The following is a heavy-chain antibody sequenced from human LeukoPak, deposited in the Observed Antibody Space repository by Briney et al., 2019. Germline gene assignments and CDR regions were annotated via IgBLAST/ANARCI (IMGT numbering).Heavy chain of an antibody. CDR1: GFTFSTYA. CDR3: AKAEQWLAIISPFDP. J-gene: IGHJ5*02. Sequence: PGRSLRLSCAASGFTFSTYAMHWVRQAPGKGLEWVAVISYDGSSEYYADSVKGRFTISRDNSRKTLYLQMNSLRAEDTAVYYCAKAEQWLAIISPFDPWGQGTLVTVSS. V-gene: IGHV3-30-3*01. D-gene: IGHD6-19*01. CDR2: ISYDGSSE.